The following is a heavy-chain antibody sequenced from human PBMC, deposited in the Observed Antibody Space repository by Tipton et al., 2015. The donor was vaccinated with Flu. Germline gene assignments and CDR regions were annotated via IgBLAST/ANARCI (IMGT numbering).Heavy chain of an antibody. D-gene: IGHD4-11*01. CDR2: ISGGGAIT. J-gene: IGHJ5*02. CDR3: ARRDYSNYVSEPKNWFDP. Sequence: GSLRLSCEASGFTFSRYAMSWVRQAPGKGLEWVSGISGGGAITYFADSVKGRFTISRDNSKNRLVLQMNSLRAEDTAVYYCARRDYSNYVSEPKNWFDPWGKGAIVTVSS. V-gene: IGHV3-23*01. CDR1: GFTFSRYA.